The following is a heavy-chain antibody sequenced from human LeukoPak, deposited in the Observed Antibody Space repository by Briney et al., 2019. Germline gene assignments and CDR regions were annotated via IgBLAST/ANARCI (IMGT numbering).Heavy chain of an antibody. CDR1: GGSISTYY. CDR2: VYFTGST. Sequence: PSETLSLTCTVSGGSISTYYWSWLRRPPGKGLEWVGYVYFTGSTKYNPSLKTRVTISLDTSNNQFSLNLRSVTAADTAVYYCARGPFPNYYGSGSFESWGQGALVIVSS. D-gene: IGHD3-10*01. J-gene: IGHJ4*02. CDR3: ARGPFPNYYGSGSFES. V-gene: IGHV4-59*12.